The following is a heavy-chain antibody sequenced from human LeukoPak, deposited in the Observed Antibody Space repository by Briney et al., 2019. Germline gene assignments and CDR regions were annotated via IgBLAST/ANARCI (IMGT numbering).Heavy chain of an antibody. V-gene: IGHV4-30-4*08. CDR1: GGSISSGDYY. Sequence: SQTLSLTCTVSGGSISSGDYYWSWIRQPPGKGLERIGYIYYSGSTYYNPSLKSRVTISVDTSKNQFSLKLSSVTAADTAVYYCASLGYCSSTSCFRTPGDYWGQGTLVTVSS. J-gene: IGHJ4*02. CDR3: ASLGYCSSTSCFRTPGDY. CDR2: IYYSGST. D-gene: IGHD2-2*01.